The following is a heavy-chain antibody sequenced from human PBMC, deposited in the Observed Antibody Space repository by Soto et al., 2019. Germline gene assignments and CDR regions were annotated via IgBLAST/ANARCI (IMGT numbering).Heavy chain of an antibody. D-gene: IGHD5-18*01. CDR1: GYTFTSYY. V-gene: IGHV1-46*01. CDR3: ARISGSGYSYGAFDY. CDR2: INPSGGST. J-gene: IGHJ4*02. Sequence: QVQLVQSGAEVKKPGASVKVSCKASGYTFTSYYMHWVRQAPGQGLEWMGIINPSGGSTSYAQKFKGRVTMTRDTSTSTVYMELSSLRSEDTAVYYCARISGSGYSYGAFDYWGQGTLVTVSS.